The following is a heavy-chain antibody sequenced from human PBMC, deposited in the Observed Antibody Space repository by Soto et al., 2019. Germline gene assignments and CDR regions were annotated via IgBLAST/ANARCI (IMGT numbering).Heavy chain of an antibody. V-gene: IGHV3-30*18. CDR2: ISYDGSHK. J-gene: IGHJ4*02. Sequence: HVQLVESGGGVVQPGRSLRLSCAVSGFNFSSYGMHWVRQAPGKGLEWVAVISYDGSHKASADSVKGRFAISRDNSKNTLFLQMNSLRVEDTAVYYCAKDLVMTSSWPADWGQGTLVTVSS. CDR1: GFNFSSYG. D-gene: IGHD3-22*01. CDR3: AKDLVMTSSWPAD.